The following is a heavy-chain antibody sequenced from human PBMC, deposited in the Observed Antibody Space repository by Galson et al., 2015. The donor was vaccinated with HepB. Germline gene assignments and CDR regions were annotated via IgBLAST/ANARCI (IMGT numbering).Heavy chain of an antibody. CDR2: IYSGGST. CDR3: NQWERDAFDI. D-gene: IGHD1-26*01. V-gene: IGHV3-66*02. Sequence: SLRLSCAASGFTVSSNYMSWVRQAPGKGLEWVSVIYSGGSTYYADSVKGRFTISRDNSKNTLYLQMNSLRAEDTAVYYCNQWERDAFDIWGQGTMVTVSS. J-gene: IGHJ3*02. CDR1: GFTVSSNY.